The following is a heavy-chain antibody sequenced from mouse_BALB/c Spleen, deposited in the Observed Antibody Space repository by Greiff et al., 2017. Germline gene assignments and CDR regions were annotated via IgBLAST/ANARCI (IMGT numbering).Heavy chain of an antibody. J-gene: IGHJ4*01. CDR1: GFSLTSYG. D-gene: IGHD2-5*01. V-gene: IGHV2-2*02. CDR3: ARGSNYPLYAMDY. Sequence: QVQLQQSGPGLVQPSQSLSITCTVSGFSLTSYGVHWVRQSPGKGLEWLGVIWSGGSTDYNAAFISRLSISKDNSKSQVFFKMNSLQANDTAIYYCARGSNYPLYAMDYWGQGTSVTVSS. CDR2: IWSGGST.